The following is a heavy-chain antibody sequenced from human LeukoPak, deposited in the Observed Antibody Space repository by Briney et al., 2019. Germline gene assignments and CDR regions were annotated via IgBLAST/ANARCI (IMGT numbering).Heavy chain of an antibody. CDR2: IYYSGST. J-gene: IGHJ2*01. CDR1: GGSISTYY. V-gene: IGHV4-59*01. Sequence: SETLSLTCTVSGGSISTYYWSWIRQPPGKGLEWIGYIYYSGSTNYNPSLKSRGTISIYTSKTQFSLRLSSVTAADTAVYYCAREWQQLVPRYFDLWGRGTLVTVSS. CDR3: AREWQQLVPRYFDL. D-gene: IGHD6-13*01.